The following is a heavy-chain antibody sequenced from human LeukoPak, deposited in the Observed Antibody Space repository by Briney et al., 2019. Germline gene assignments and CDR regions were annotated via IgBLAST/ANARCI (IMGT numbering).Heavy chain of an antibody. CDR1: GGSISRYY. CDR3: ARDGYYDSSGLDY. D-gene: IGHD3-22*01. J-gene: IGHJ4*02. Sequence: SDTLSLTCIVSGGSISRYYWSWIRQPPGQGLEWIGYIYYSGSTSNNPSLKHRVTMLEETSNNQYSLKLCSVTSADTPAYYCARDGYYDSSGLDYGGQGPLVTVSS. V-gene: IGHV4-59*01. CDR2: IYYSGST.